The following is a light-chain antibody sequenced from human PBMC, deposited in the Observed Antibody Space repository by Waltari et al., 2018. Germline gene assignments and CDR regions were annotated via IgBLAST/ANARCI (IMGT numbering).Light chain of an antibody. J-gene: IGKJ4*01. V-gene: IGKV3-15*01. CDR1: QSLGTN. CDR3: QQAYSFPLT. CDR2: GAS. Sequence: ETVMTQSPATLSVSPGGRATLSCRASQSLGTNLAWYQQKPGQAPRLLIYGASSRATGVPARFSGSGSGTDFTLTISSLQPEDFATYYCQQAYSFPLTFGGGTKVEIK.